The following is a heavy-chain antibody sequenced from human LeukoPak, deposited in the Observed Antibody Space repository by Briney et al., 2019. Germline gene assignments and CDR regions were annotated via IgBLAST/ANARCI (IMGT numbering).Heavy chain of an antibody. CDR3: ARGTDSSSWYGGFDP. CDR1: GGSISSYY. J-gene: IGHJ5*02. CDR2: IYYSGST. V-gene: IGHV4-59*01. Sequence: PETLSLTCTVSGGSISSYYWSWIRQPPGKGLEWIGYIYYSGSTNYNPSLKSRVTISVDTSKNQFSLKLSSVTAADTAVYYCARGTDSSSWYGGFDPWGQGTLVTVSS. D-gene: IGHD6-13*01.